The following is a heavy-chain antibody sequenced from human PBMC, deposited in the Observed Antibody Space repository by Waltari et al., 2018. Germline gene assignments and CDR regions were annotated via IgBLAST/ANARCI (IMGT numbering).Heavy chain of an antibody. CDR3: AIIAAALGGMDV. Sequence: EVQLVESGGGLVQPGGSLRLSCAASGFTFSSYEMNWVRQAPGKGLEWVSYSSSSGSSIYYADSVKGRVTISRYNANNSLYLQMNSLRAEDTAVYYCAIIAAALGGMDVWGQGTTVTVSS. V-gene: IGHV3-48*03. CDR1: GFTFSSYE. CDR2: SSSSGSSI. D-gene: IGHD6-13*01. J-gene: IGHJ6*02.